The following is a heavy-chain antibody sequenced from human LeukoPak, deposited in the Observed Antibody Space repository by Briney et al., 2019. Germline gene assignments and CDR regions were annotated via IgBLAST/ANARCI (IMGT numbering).Heavy chain of an antibody. J-gene: IGHJ4*02. CDR2: IGGSGGST. Sequence: GGSLRLSCTASGFTFSSYAMSWVRQAPGKGLEWVSAIGGSGGSTYYADSVKGRFTISRDNSKNTLYLQMNSLRAEDTAVYYCAKVPYDSSGYYYFDYWGQGTLVTVSS. V-gene: IGHV3-23*01. CDR3: AKVPYDSSGYYYFDY. CDR1: GFTFSSYA. D-gene: IGHD3-22*01.